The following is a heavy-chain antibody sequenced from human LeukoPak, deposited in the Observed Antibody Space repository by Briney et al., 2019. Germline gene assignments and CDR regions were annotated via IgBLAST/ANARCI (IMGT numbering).Heavy chain of an antibody. D-gene: IGHD5-12*01. Sequence: PGGSLRLSCAGSGFTFGRYALSWVRQAPGKGLEWVSTVSGSGGSTEYADSVKGRFTISRDNSKSTLYLQMNSLRVEDTAVYYCAKPGRVATIWSYFDYWGQGTLVTVSS. J-gene: IGHJ4*02. CDR2: VSGSGGST. V-gene: IGHV3-23*01. CDR1: GFTFGRYA. CDR3: AKPGRVATIWSYFDY.